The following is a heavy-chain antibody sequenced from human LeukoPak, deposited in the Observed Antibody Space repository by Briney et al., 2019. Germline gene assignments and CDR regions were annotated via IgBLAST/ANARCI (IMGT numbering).Heavy chain of an antibody. J-gene: IGHJ6*03. CDR3: ARDSWDIVVVPAATLRNYYYYYMDV. V-gene: IGHV3-30*01. CDR2: ISYDGSNK. Sequence: GGSLRLSCAASGFTFSSYAMHWVRQAPGKGLEWMAVISYDGSNKYYADSVKGRFTISRDNSKNTLYLQMNSLRAEDTAVYYCARDSWDIVVVPAATLRNYYYYYMDVWGKGTTVTVSS. CDR1: GFTFSSYA. D-gene: IGHD2-2*01.